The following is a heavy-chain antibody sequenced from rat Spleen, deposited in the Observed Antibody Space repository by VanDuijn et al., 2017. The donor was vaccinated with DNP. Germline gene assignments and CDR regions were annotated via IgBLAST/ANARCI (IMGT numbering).Heavy chain of an antibody. CDR3: ARDNLYYGYNHWYFDL. CDR1: GFSLTSYH. V-gene: IGHV2-32*01. D-gene: IGHD1-9*01. Sequence: QVQLKESGPGLVQPSQTLSLTCTVSGFSLTSYHVHWVRQPPGKGLEWMGVMWSDGDTSYNSVFKSRLSISRDSSKSQVFLKMNSLQTEETATYYCARDNLYYGYNHWYFDLWGPGTMVTVSS. CDR2: MWSDGDT. J-gene: IGHJ1*01.